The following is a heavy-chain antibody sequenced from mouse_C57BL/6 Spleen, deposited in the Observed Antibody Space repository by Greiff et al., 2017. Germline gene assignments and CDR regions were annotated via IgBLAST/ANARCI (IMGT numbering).Heavy chain of an antibody. Sequence: VQLQQSGPELVKPGASVKISCKASGYTFTDYYMNWVKQSHGKSLEWIGDINPNNGGTSYNQKFKGKATLTVDKSSSTAYMELRSLTSEDSAVYYCARDYSNSFADWGQGTLVTVSA. D-gene: IGHD2-5*01. J-gene: IGHJ3*01. CDR2: INPNNGGT. V-gene: IGHV1-26*01. CDR3: ARDYSNSFAD. CDR1: GYTFTDYY.